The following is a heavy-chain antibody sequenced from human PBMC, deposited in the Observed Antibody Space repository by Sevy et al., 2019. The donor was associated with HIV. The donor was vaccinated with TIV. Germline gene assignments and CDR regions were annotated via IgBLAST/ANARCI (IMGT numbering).Heavy chain of an antibody. V-gene: IGHV3-23*01. J-gene: IGHJ3*02. CDR1: GFTFSSYG. Sequence: GESLKISCAASGFTFSSYGMSWVRQAPGKGLEWVSAISRSGGRTYYADSVKGRFTISRDNSKNTLYLQMNSLRAEDTAVHDCAKEGLRPYDSSSYYAGPDAFHIWGQGTMVTVSS. CDR2: ISRSGGRT. D-gene: IGHD3-22*01. CDR3: AKEGLRPYDSSSYYAGPDAFHI.